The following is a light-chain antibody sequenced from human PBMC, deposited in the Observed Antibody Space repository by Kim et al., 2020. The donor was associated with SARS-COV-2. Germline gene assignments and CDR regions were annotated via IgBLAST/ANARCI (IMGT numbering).Light chain of an antibody. Sequence: RVTISCTGSNSNIGAGYDVHWYQQLPGTAPKLLIYGNNRRPSRVPDRFSGSKSGTSASLAITGLQAEDEAVYYCQSYDRSLSGSVFGTGTGVTVL. CDR1: NSNIGAGYD. V-gene: IGLV1-40*01. J-gene: IGLJ1*01. CDR2: GNN. CDR3: QSYDRSLSGSV.